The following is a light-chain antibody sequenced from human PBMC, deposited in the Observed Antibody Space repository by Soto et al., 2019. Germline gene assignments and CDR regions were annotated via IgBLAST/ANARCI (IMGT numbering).Light chain of an antibody. CDR3: QQYNSYSQFT. Sequence: DIPMTQSPSTLSASVGDRVTITCRASQSINNWLAWYQQKPGEAPKLLIYKASTLESGVPSRFSGIGSGTEFTLTISCLQPDDVSTYHCQQYNSYSQFTFGPGTKVDIK. J-gene: IGKJ3*01. CDR2: KAS. CDR1: QSINNW. V-gene: IGKV1-5*03.